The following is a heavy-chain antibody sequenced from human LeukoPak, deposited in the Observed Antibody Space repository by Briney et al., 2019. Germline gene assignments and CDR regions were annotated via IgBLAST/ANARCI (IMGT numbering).Heavy chain of an antibody. D-gene: IGHD6-25*01. CDR3: AREGGFYRPLEY. CDR2: VHLDGRT. CDR1: GGSCSTTTG. V-gene: IGHV4-4*03. Sequence: PETLSLTCGVSGGSCSTTTGWTWIRQPPGKGLEWIGEVHLDGRTNFNPSLKSRLTMSVDLCENHVSLKLTSVTAADTAVYYCAREGGFYRPLEYSGQGTLVTVSS. J-gene: IGHJ4*02.